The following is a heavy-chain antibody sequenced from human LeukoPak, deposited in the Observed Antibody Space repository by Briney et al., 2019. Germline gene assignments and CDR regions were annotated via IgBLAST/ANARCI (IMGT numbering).Heavy chain of an antibody. D-gene: IGHD6-13*01. J-gene: IGHJ3*02. CDR3: AKIPDAAGSTDGFDI. CDR1: GFTFDDFA. CDR2: ISSNSAYI. V-gene: IGHV3-9*01. Sequence: LRLSCAASGFTFDDFAMHWVRQAPGKGLEWVSGISSNSAYIGYADSVKGRFTISRDNAKNSLYLQMNSLRPEDTALYFCAKIPDAAGSTDGFDIWGQGTMVTVSS.